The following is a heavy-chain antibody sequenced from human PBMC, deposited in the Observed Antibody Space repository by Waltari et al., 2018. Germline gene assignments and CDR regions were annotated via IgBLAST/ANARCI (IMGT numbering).Heavy chain of an antibody. D-gene: IGHD4-17*01. CDR3: ARAIRPYGALSR. Sequence: QVQLQESGPGLVKPSETLSLTCTVSGGSISSYYWSWIRQPPGKGLEWIGYIYYSGSTNYNPSLKSRVTISVDTSKNQFSLKLSSVTAADTAVYYCARAIRPYGALSRWGQGTLVTVSS. CDR1: GGSISSYY. CDR2: IYYSGST. V-gene: IGHV4-59*01. J-gene: IGHJ4*02.